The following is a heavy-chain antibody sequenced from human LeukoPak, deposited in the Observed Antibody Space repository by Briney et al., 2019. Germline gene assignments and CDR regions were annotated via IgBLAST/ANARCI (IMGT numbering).Heavy chain of an antibody. D-gene: IGHD6-13*01. CDR2: IYHRGNT. CDR1: GGSISSSSNY. V-gene: IGHV4-39*01. CDR3: ARSGYSAIWYRGCFDI. Sequence: SETLSLTCTVSGGSISSSSNYWAWIRQPPGKGLEWIGNIYHRGNTYYNPSLKSRITASVDTSKNQFSLELSSVTAADTAVYYCARSGYSAIWYRGCFDIWGQGTMVTVSS. J-gene: IGHJ3*02.